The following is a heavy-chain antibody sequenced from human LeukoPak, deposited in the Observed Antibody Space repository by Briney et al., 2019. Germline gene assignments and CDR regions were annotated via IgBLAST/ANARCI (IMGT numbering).Heavy chain of an antibody. Sequence: PGGSLRLSCAASGFTFSSHAMHWVRQAPGKGLEWVAVISYDGSNKYYADSLKGRFTISRDNSKNTLYLQMNSLRAEDTALYYCARENKVGYTYAGDCWGQGTLVTVSS. CDR2: ISYDGSNK. V-gene: IGHV3-30-3*01. CDR1: GFTFSSHA. J-gene: IGHJ4*02. D-gene: IGHD5-18*01. CDR3: ARENKVGYTYAGDC.